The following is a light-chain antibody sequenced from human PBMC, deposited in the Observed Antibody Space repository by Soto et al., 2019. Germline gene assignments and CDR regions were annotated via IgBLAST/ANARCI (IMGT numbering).Light chain of an antibody. CDR2: WAS. V-gene: IGKV4-1*01. J-gene: IGKJ4*01. Sequence: DIVMTQSPHSLAVSPGERATINCKSSQTLLDSSNNKSYLAWYQQKPGQPLKLLIHWASTRESGVPDRFSGSGSETDFTLTISSLQAEDVAVYYCQQYYSPPPLTFGGGTKVEI. CDR3: QQYYSPPPLT. CDR1: QTLLDSSNNKSY.